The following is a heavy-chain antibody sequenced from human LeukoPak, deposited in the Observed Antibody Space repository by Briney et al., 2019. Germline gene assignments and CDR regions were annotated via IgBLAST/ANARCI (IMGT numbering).Heavy chain of an antibody. CDR2: INHSGST. Sequence: PSETLSLTCAISGGSFSDWWSWIRQPPGKGLEWIGEINHSGSTNYNPSLKSRVTISVDTSKNQFSLKLSSVTAADTAVYYCARGNVYYDILTGYYSSRWFDPWGQGTLVTVSS. V-gene: IGHV4-34*01. CDR3: ARGNVYYDILTGYYSSRWFDP. J-gene: IGHJ5*02. D-gene: IGHD3-9*01. CDR1: GGSFSDW.